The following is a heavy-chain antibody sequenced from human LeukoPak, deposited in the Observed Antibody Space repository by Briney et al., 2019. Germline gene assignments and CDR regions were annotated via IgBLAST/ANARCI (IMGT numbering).Heavy chain of an antibody. J-gene: IGHJ4*02. CDR1: GYTFTSYD. V-gene: IGHV1-8*01. CDR2: MNPNSGNT. D-gene: IGHD3-22*01. CDR3: ARDLNTYYYDSSAPVY. Sequence: ASVKVSCKASGYTFTSYDINWVRQATGQGLEWMGWMNPNSGNTGYAQKFQGRVTMTRDMSTSTVYMELSSLRSEDTAVYYCARDLNTYYYDSSAPVYWGQGTLVTVSS.